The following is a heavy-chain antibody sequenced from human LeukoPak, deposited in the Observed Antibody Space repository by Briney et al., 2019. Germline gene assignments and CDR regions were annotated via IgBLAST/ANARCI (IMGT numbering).Heavy chain of an antibody. CDR1: GGSISSYY. V-gene: IGHV4-4*07. Sequence: PSETLSLTCTVSGGSISSYYWSWIRQPAGKGLEWIGRIYTSGSTNYNPSLKSRVTMSVDTSKNLFSPKLSSVTAADTAVYYCAVVGGNGDYYFDYWGQGTLVTVSS. J-gene: IGHJ4*02. CDR2: IYTSGST. CDR3: AVVGGNGDYYFDY. D-gene: IGHD4-23*01.